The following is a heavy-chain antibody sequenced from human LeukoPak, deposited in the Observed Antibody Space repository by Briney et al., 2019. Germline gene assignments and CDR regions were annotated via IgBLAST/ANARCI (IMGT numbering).Heavy chain of an antibody. Sequence: GGSLRLSCAASGFTFSSYAMSWVRQAPGKGLEWVSAISGSGGSTYYADSVKGRFTISRDNSKNTLYLQMNSLRAEDTAVYYCAKERRPYDYVWGSYRLIYYYNGMDVWGQGTTVTVSS. V-gene: IGHV3-23*01. D-gene: IGHD3-16*02. CDR3: AKERRPYDYVWGSYRLIYYYNGMDV. J-gene: IGHJ6*02. CDR1: GFTFSSYA. CDR2: ISGSGGST.